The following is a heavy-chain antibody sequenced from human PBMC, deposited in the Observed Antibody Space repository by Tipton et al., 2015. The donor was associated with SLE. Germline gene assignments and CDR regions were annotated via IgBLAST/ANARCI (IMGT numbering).Heavy chain of an antibody. D-gene: IGHD3-22*01. J-gene: IGHJ3*02. CDR3: ARHFPRHYDSRTYSEAFDI. V-gene: IGHV4-39*01. CDR1: GGSITSSGFY. Sequence: TLSLTCTVSGGSITSSGFYWGWFRQPPGKGLEWIGSIDYSGRTYYTPSLKSQVTISVDTSKNQFSLKLTSVTAADTAVYYCARHFPRHYDSRTYSEAFDIWGQGTMVTVSS. CDR2: IDYSGRT.